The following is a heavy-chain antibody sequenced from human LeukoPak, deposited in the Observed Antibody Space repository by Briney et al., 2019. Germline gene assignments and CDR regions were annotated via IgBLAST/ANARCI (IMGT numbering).Heavy chain of an antibody. Sequence: ASVKVSCKASGGSFSSYAISWVRQAPGQGLEWMGGILPIVNTADYAQKFQGRVTITADESTSTAYMDLTSLTSEDTAIYYCARDRVGVGGNGWENWGQGTLVTVSS. CDR1: GGSFSSYA. J-gene: IGHJ4*02. D-gene: IGHD6-19*01. CDR2: ILPIVNTA. V-gene: IGHV1-69*13. CDR3: ARDRVGVGGNGWEN.